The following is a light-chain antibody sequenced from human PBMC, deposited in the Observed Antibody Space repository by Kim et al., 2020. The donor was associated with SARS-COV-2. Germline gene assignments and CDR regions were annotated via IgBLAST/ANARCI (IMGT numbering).Light chain of an antibody. CDR1: QSVNGRF. V-gene: IGKV3-20*01. J-gene: IGKJ1*01. CDR3: QQYDSSVWT. CDR2: GAS. Sequence: ELVLTQSPGTLSLSPGEGATLSCRASQSVNGRFLAWYQQKPGQAPRLLIYGASTRATGIPDRFSGSGSGTEFTLTISRLEPEDFAMYYCQQYDSSVWTFGQGTKVDIK.